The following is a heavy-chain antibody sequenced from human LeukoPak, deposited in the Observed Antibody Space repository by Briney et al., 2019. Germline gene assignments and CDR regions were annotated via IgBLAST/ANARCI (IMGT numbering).Heavy chain of an antibody. D-gene: IGHD4/OR15-4a*01. Sequence: GGSLRLSCAASGFTFKLYWMHWVRQAPGKGLEWVSVIYSGGAAFYTDSVKGRFTISRDGSKKTVYLQMNSLRAEDTAVYYCARGNSPMVGRYYLDLWGQGTLVTVSS. CDR3: ARGNSPMVGRYYLDL. CDR1: GFTFKLYW. V-gene: IGHV3-53*01. CDR2: IYSGGAA. J-gene: IGHJ4*02.